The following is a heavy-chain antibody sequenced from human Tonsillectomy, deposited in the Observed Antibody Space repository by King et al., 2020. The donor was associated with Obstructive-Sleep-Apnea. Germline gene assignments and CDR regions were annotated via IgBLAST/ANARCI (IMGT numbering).Heavy chain of an antibody. D-gene: IGHD1-26*01. CDR2: IPYDVNNK. CDR1: GFTFSSYG. V-gene: IGHV3-30*02. Sequence: HVQLVESGGGVVQPGRSLRLSCAASGFTFSSYGMHWVRQAPGKGLEWVAFIPYDVNNKYYADSVKGRFTISRDNSKNTLYLQMNSLRAEDTAVYYCAKGGGDYSGSPPPFDYWGQGTLVTVSS. J-gene: IGHJ4*02. CDR3: AKGGGDYSGSPPPFDY.